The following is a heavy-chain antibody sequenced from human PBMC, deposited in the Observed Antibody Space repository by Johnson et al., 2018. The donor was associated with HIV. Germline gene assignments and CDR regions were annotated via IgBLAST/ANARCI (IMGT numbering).Heavy chain of an antibody. D-gene: IGHD4-11*01. V-gene: IGHV3-15*01. CDR1: GFTFRNAW. Sequence: VQLVESGGGVVQPGRSLRLSCAASGFTFRNAWMNWVRQAPGKGLEWVGRIRSKTDGGTTEYAAPVKGRFTIQRDDSKNTLYLQMNSLKTEDTAVYYCSTDVTDTVTTYYNAFDVWGKGTMVTVSS. J-gene: IGHJ3*01. CDR2: IRSKTDGGTT. CDR3: STDVTDTVTTYYNAFDV.